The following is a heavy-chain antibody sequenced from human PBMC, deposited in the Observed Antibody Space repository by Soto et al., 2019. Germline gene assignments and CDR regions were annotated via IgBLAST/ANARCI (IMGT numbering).Heavy chain of an antibody. J-gene: IGHJ6*02. Sequence: ASVKVSCKASGYTFTGYYMHWVRQAPGQGLEWMGWINPNSGGTNYAQKFQGRVTMTRDTSISTAYMELSRLRSDDTAVYYCARWASIFGVVNYYYYGMDVWGQGTTVTVSS. CDR2: INPNSGGT. CDR1: GYTFTGYY. V-gene: IGHV1-2*02. CDR3: ARWASIFGVVNYYYYGMDV. D-gene: IGHD3-3*01.